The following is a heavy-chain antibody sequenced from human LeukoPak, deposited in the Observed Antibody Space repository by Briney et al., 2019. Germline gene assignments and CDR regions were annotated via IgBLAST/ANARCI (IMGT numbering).Heavy chain of an antibody. CDR1: ADSVSSKSAS. D-gene: IGHD1-26*01. CDR2: TYSRSKWFN. Sequence: SQTLSLTCAISADSVSSKSASRHWVRQSPSRGLEWLGRTYSRSKWFNDYAVSVKSRITINPDTSKNQFSLHLRFVTPDDTAVYYCARGTGSLDYWGQGTLVTVSS. CDR3: ARGTGSLDY. V-gene: IGHV6-1*01. J-gene: IGHJ4*02.